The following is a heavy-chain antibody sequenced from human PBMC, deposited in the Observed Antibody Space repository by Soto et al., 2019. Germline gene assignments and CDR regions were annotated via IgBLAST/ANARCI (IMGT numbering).Heavy chain of an antibody. CDR2: IWYDGSNK. CDR3: ARDKRNSSGWPSAAFDI. J-gene: IGHJ3*02. CDR1: GFTFSSYG. V-gene: IGHV3-33*01. Sequence: QAQLVESGGGVVQPGRSLRLSCAASGFTFSSYGMHWVRQAPGKGLEWVAVIWYDGSNKYYADSVKGRFTISRDNSKNTLYLQMNSLRAEDTAVYYCARDKRNSSGWPSAAFDIWGQGTMVTVSS. D-gene: IGHD6-19*01.